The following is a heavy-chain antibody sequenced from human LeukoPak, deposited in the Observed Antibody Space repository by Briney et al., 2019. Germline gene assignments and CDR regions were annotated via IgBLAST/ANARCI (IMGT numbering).Heavy chain of an antibody. CDR3: AQVRTLPGPYYYYMDV. D-gene: IGHD3-10*01. J-gene: IGHJ6*03. Sequence: GASVKVSCKASGGTFSSYAISWVRQAPGQGLEWMGGIIPIFGTANYAQKFQGRVTITTDESTSTAYMELSSLRSEDTAVYYCAQVRTLPGPYYYYMDVWGKGTTVTVSS. V-gene: IGHV1-69*05. CDR2: IIPIFGTA. CDR1: GGTFSSYA.